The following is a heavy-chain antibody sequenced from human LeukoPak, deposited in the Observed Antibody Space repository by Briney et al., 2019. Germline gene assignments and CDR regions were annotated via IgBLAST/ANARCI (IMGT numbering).Heavy chain of an antibody. V-gene: IGHV4-59*01. J-gene: IGHJ2*01. CDR1: GGSISSYY. CDR2: IYYSGST. CDR3: ARDLTGPSNWYFDL. Sequence: SETLSLTCTVSGGSISSYYWSWIRQPPGKGLEWIGYIYYSGSTNYNPSLKSRVTISVNTSKNQFSLKLSSVTAADTAVYYCARDLTGPSNWYFDLWGRGTLVTVSS. D-gene: IGHD3-16*01.